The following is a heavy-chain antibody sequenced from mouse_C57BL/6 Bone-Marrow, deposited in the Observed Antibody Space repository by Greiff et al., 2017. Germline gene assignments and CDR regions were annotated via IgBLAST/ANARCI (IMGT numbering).Heavy chain of an antibody. Sequence: EVHLVESGGGLVKPGGSLKLSCAASGFTFSSYAMSWVRQTPEKRLEWVATISDGGSYTYYPDNVKGRFPISRDNAKNNLYLQMSHLKSEDTAMYYCARDGTGTFNWYFDVWGTGTTVTVSS. V-gene: IGHV5-4*01. CDR3: ARDGTGTFNWYFDV. CDR2: ISDGGSYT. D-gene: IGHD4-1*01. CDR1: GFTFSSYA. J-gene: IGHJ1*03.